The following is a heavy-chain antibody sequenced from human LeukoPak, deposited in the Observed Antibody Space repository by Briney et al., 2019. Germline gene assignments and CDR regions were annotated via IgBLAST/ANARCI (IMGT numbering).Heavy chain of an antibody. D-gene: IGHD3-3*01. J-gene: IGHJ4*02. CDR2: IYYSGST. CDR1: GGSISSSSYY. Sequence: SETLSLTCTVSGGSISSSSYYWGWIRQPPGKGLEWIGSIYYSGSTYYNPSLKSRVTISVDTSKNQFSLKLSSVTAADTAVYYCARQRYDFWSGYSLLNFDYWGQGTLVTVSS. CDR3: ARQRYDFWSGYSLLNFDY. V-gene: IGHV4-39*01.